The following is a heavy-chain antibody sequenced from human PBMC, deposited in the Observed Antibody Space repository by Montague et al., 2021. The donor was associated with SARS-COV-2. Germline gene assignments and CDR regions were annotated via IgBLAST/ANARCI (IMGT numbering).Heavy chain of an antibody. CDR2: IYYSGST. V-gene: IGHV4-31*03. Sequence: TPSLTCTVSGGSISSGGYYWSWIRQHPGKGLEWIGYIYYSGSTYYNPSLKSRVTISVDTSKNQFSLKLSSVTAADTAVYYCARASGKKTIFGVVISYFDYWGQGTLVTVSS. D-gene: IGHD3-3*01. J-gene: IGHJ4*02. CDR3: ARASGKKTIFGVVISYFDY. CDR1: GGSISSGGYY.